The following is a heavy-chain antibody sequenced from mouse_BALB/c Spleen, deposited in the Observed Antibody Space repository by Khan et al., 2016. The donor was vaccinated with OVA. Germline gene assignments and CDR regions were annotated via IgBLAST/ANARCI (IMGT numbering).Heavy chain of an antibody. Sequence: VKLEESGPSLVKPSQTLSLTCSVTGDSITSGYWSWIRKFPGNKLEYMGYMIYSGNTYYNPSLKSRISITRHTSKNQYCLQLNSVTTEDTATYYCARSTYRYAFAYWGQGTLVTVSA. D-gene: IGHD2-14*01. CDR2: MIYSGNT. J-gene: IGHJ3*01. V-gene: IGHV3-8*02. CDR3: ARSTYRYAFAY. CDR1: GDSITSGY.